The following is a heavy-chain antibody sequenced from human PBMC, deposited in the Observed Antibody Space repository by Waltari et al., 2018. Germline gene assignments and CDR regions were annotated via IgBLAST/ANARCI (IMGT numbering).Heavy chain of an antibody. CDR2: IIPILGIA. V-gene: IGHV1-69*04. Sequence: QVQLVQSGAEVKKPGSSVKVSCKASGGTFSSYAISWLRQAHGQVLEWMGRIIPILGIANYAQKFQGRVTITADETTSTAYMELSSLRSEDTAVYYCARDPGRGYSSPGYWGQGTLVTVSS. J-gene: IGHJ4*02. D-gene: IGHD5-18*01. CDR1: GGTFSSYA. CDR3: ARDPGRGYSSPGY.